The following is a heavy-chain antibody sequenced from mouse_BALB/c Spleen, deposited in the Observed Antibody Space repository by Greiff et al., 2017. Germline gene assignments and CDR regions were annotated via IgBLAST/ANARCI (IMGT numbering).Heavy chain of an antibody. V-gene: IGHV5-12-1*01. CDR3: ARRLYYYGSSYAMDY. CDR1: GFAFSSYD. CDR2: ISSGGGST. J-gene: IGHJ4*01. D-gene: IGHD1-1*01. Sequence: EVKVVESGGGLVKPGGSLKLSCAASGFAFSSYDMSWVRQTPEKRLEWVAYISSGGGSTYYPDTVKGRFTISRDNAKNTLYLQMSSLKSEDTAMYYCARRLYYYGSSYAMDYWGQGTSVTVSS.